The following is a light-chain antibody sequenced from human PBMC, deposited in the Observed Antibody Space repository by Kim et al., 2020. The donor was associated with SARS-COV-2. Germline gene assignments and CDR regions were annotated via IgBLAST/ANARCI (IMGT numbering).Light chain of an antibody. Sequence: EIVLTQSPATLSLSPVERATLSCRASQSVSSYLAWYQQKPGQAPRLLIYDASNRATGIPARFSGSGSVTDFTLTISSLEPEDYAVYYCQQRSNWPPRWALDKETKGDNK. CDR3: QQRSNWPPRWA. J-gene: IGKJ1*01. CDR1: QSVSSY. V-gene: IGKV3-11*01. CDR2: DAS.